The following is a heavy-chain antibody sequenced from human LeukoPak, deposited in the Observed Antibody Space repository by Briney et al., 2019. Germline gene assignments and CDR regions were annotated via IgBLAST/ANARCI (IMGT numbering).Heavy chain of an antibody. J-gene: IGHJ4*02. CDR1: GGSISSGSYY. D-gene: IGHD6-6*01. V-gene: IGHV4-61*09. CDR2: IYRSGST. Sequence: SQTLSLTCTVSGGSISSGSYYWSWIRQPAGKRLEWIGHIYRSGSTNYNPSLKSRVTISVDTSKNQFSLKLSSVTAADTAVYYCARRHVEYSSSSDPYYFDYWGQGTLVTVSS. CDR3: ARRHVEYSSSSDPYYFDY.